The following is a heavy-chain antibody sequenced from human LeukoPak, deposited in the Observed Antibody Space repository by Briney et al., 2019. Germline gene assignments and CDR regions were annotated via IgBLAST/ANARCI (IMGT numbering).Heavy chain of an antibody. V-gene: IGHV1-69*13. Sequence: SVKVSCKASGGTFSSYAISWVRQAPGQGLEWMGGIIPIFGTANYAQEFQGRVTITADESTSTAYMELSSLRSEDTAVYYCARDRIGSGWSWAWFDPWGQGTLVTASS. J-gene: IGHJ5*02. CDR3: ARDRIGSGWSWAWFDP. D-gene: IGHD6-19*01. CDR1: GGTFSSYA. CDR2: IIPIFGTA.